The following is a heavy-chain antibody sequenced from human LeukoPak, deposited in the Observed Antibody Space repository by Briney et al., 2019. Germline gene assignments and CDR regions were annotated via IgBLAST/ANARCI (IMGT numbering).Heavy chain of an antibody. CDR1: GFTFSTYW. J-gene: IGHJ4*02. Sequence: GGSLTLSCAASGFTFSTYWMHWVRQAPGKGLVWVSRINSDGSNTNYADSVKGRFTISRDNAKNTLYLQMDSLRAEDTAVYYCVQENHSGDRRYFDYWGQGTLVTVSS. D-gene: IGHD1-14*01. V-gene: IGHV3-74*01. CDR2: INSDGSNT. CDR3: VQENHSGDRRYFDY.